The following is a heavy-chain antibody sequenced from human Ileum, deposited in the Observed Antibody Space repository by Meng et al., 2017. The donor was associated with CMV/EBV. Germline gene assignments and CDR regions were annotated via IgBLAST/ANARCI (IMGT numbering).Heavy chain of an antibody. D-gene: IGHD2-15*01. Sequence: QGQLQESGPGLVKPSEPLSLTCTVSSDSISRNYWNWIRQPAGKGLESIGRIHIGGTTDYNPSLKSRATMSVDTSKNQLSLKLTSVTAADTAVYYCARGYCSGATCYPYYFDYWGQGTLVTVSS. CDR1: SDSISRNY. CDR3: ARGYCSGATCYPYYFDY. V-gene: IGHV4-4*07. CDR2: IHIGGTT. J-gene: IGHJ4*02.